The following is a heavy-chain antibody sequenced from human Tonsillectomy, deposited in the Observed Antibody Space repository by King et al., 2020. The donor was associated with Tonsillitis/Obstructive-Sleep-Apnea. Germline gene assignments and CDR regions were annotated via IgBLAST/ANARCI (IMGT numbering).Heavy chain of an antibody. CDR2: IYYSGST. CDR1: GGSVSSGSYY. J-gene: IGHJ4*02. Sequence: VQLQESGPGLVKPSETLSLTCTVSGGSVSSGSYYWSWIRQPPGKGLEWIGYIYYSGSTNYNPSLKSRVTISVDTSKNQFSLKLSSLTAADTAVYYCARDYKPRYCSSTSCYGFDYWGQGTLVTVSS. V-gene: IGHV4-61*01. CDR3: ARDYKPRYCSSTSCYGFDY. D-gene: IGHD2-2*01.